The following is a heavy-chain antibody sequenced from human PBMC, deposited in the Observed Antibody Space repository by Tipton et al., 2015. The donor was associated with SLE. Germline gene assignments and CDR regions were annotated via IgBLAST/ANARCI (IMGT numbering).Heavy chain of an antibody. D-gene: IGHD4-17*01. CDR3: AKDYYYGDSGYFDY. V-gene: IGHV3-30*04. J-gene: IGHJ4*02. Sequence: SLRLSCAASGFTFSSYAMHWVRQAPGKGLEWVAVISYDGSNKYYADSVKGRFTISRDNSKNTLYLQVNSLRVEDTAVYYCAKDYYYGDSGYFDYWGLGTLITVSS. CDR1: GFTFSSYA. CDR2: ISYDGSNK.